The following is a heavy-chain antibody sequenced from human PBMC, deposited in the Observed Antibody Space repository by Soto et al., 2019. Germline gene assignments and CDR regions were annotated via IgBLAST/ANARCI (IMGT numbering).Heavy chain of an antibody. CDR2: IYTSGIT. CDR3: TRGTVHYTDTTGYFLYDY. Sequence: EVQLVEAGGALIQPGGSLRLSCAVSGFTVNDNYLNWVRQAPGKGLEWVSVIYTSGITYCADSVKGRFTISRDNSKNTVYLQMDSLRDEDTAVYYCTRGTVHYTDTTGYFLYDYWGQGTLVSVSS. V-gene: IGHV3-53*01. J-gene: IGHJ4*02. D-gene: IGHD3-22*01. CDR1: GFTVNDNY.